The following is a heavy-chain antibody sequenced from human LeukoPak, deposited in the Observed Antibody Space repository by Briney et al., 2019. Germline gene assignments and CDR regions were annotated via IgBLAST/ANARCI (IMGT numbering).Heavy chain of an antibody. CDR1: GVSISRFY. V-gene: IGHV4-4*09. CDR2: IYNGVPT. J-gene: IGHJ4*02. D-gene: IGHD6-19*01. Sequence: PSETPSLICTTSGVSISRFYWSWVRQPPGKGLEWIGNIYNGVPTFFNPSLKSRATISVDTSRRQFSLELASVTAADTAVYYCVQTTGWPGFDYWGQGILVTVSS. CDR3: VQTTGWPGFDY.